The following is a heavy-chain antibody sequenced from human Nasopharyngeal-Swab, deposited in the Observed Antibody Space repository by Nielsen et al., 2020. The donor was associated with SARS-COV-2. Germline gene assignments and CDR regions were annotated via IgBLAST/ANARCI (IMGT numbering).Heavy chain of an antibody. Sequence: GSLRLSCAASGFTFSGSAMHWVRQASGKGLEWVGRIRSKANSYATAYAASVKGRFTTSRDDSKNTAYLQMNSLKTEDTAVYYCTSSIAAAGSRYYYYYMDVWGKGTTVTVSS. V-gene: IGHV3-73*01. CDR1: GFTFSGSA. CDR2: IRSKANSYAT. CDR3: TSSIAAAGSRYYYYYMDV. J-gene: IGHJ6*03. D-gene: IGHD6-13*01.